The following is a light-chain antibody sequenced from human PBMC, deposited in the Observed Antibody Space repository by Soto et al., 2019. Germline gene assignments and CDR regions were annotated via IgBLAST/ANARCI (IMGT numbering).Light chain of an antibody. CDR2: GAA. CDR3: QQYGSSPST. V-gene: IGKV3-20*01. J-gene: IGKJ1*01. Sequence: EIVLTQSPGTLSLSPGEGATLSCRASQGVRNNYLGWYQQKPGQAPRLLMYGAANRAAGIPDRFSGSGSGTDFTLTISRLEPEDFAVYYCQQYGSSPSTFGQGTKVEIK. CDR1: QGVRNNY.